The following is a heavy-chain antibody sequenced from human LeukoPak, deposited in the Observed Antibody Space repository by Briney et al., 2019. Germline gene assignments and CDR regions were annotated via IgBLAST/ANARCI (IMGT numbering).Heavy chain of an antibody. CDR1: GFTFSSYW. V-gene: IGHV3-7*03. CDR3: ARGYYDFWSGLDCFDY. J-gene: IGHJ4*02. D-gene: IGHD3-3*01. Sequence: GGSLRLSCTASGFTFSSYWMSWVRQAPGKGLEWVANIKQDGSEKYYVDSVKGRFTISRDNAKNSLYLQMNSLRAEDTAVYYCARGYYDFWSGLDCFDYWGQGTLVTVSS. CDR2: IKQDGSEK.